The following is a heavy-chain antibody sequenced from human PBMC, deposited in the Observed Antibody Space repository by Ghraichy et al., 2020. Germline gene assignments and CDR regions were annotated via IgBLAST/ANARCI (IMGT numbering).Heavy chain of an antibody. Sequence: SQTLSLTCAISGDSVSSNSAAWNWIRQSPSRGLEWLGRTYYRSKWYNDYAVSVKSRITINPDTSKNQFSLQLNSVTPEDTAVYYCARTPQSWFGELAAFDYWGQGTLVTVSS. D-gene: IGHD3-10*01. CDR2: TYYRSKWYN. CDR1: GDSVSSNSAA. V-gene: IGHV6-1*01. CDR3: ARTPQSWFGELAAFDY. J-gene: IGHJ4*02.